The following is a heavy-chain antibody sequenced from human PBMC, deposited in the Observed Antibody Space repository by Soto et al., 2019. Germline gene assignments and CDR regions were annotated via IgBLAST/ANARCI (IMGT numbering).Heavy chain of an antibody. V-gene: IGHV3-48*02. J-gene: IGHJ4*02. D-gene: IGHD3-10*01. CDR3: ARYGSGSNYFVPFDS. CDR2: IDAHGDNM. Sequence: EVQLVESGGGLVQPGGSLRLSCAASGFSFSDHSMNWVRQAPGKGLEWVSYIDAHGDNMYYADSVKGRFTISRDNAKNLLYLQMSSLRDEDTAVYYCARYGSGSNYFVPFDSWGQGTLVTVSS. CDR1: GFSFSDHS.